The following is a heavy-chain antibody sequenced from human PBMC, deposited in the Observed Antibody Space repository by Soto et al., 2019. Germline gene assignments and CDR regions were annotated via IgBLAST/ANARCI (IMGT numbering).Heavy chain of an antibody. CDR2: IKQDGGEK. D-gene: IGHD3-22*01. CDR3: AKEFYYDSIGFAPFDY. CDR1: GFTFNSYW. V-gene: IGHV3-7*03. J-gene: IGHJ4*02. Sequence: PGGSLRLSCAASGFTFNSYWMSWVRQTPGKGLEWVANIKQDGGEKHYVDPVKGRFTISRDNSKNTLYLQMNSLRVEDTAVYYCAKEFYYDSIGFAPFDYWAQGTLVTVSS.